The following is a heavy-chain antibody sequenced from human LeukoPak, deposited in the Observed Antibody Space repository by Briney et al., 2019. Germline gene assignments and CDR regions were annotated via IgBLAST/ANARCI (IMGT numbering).Heavy chain of an antibody. CDR1: GFTFSSYG. CDR2: IRHDGSNK. D-gene: IGHD1-26*01. CDR3: AKDQWELIRAIVSAFDI. Sequence: GGSLRLSCAASGFTFSSYGMHWVRQAPGKWLEWVAFIRHDGSNKYYADSVKGRFTISRDNSKNTLYLQMNSLRAEDTAVYYCAKDQWELIRAIVSAFDIWGQGTMVTVSS. V-gene: IGHV3-30*02. J-gene: IGHJ3*02.